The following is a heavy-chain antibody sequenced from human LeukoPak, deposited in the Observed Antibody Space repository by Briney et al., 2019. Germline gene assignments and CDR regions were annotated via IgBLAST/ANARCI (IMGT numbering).Heavy chain of an antibody. D-gene: IGHD6-13*01. CDR1: GFTFSSYW. CDR3: ARGTHSSSWYGAMYYFDY. Sequence: GGSLRLSCAASGFTFSSYWMHWVRQAPGKGLVWVSRINSDGSSTSYADSVKGRFTISRDNAKNTLYLQMNSLRAEDTAVYYCARGTHSSSWYGAMYYFDYGGQGPLVTVS. J-gene: IGHJ4*02. V-gene: IGHV3-74*01. CDR2: INSDGSST.